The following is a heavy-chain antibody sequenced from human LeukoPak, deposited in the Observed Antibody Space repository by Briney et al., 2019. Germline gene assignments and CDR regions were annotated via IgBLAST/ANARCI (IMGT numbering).Heavy chain of an antibody. CDR2: INPNSGGT. J-gene: IGHJ4*02. D-gene: IGHD6-13*01. V-gene: IGHV1-2*02. Sequence: ASVKVSCKASEYTFTGYYMHWVRQAPGQGLEWMGWINPNSGGTNYAQKFQGRVTMTRDTSISTAYMELSRLRSDDTAVYYCARSRSSSWDPFDYWGQGTLVTVSS. CDR3: ARSRSSSWDPFDY. CDR1: EYTFTGYY.